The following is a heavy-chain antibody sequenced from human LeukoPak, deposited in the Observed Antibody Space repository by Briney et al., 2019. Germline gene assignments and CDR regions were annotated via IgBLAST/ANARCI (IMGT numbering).Heavy chain of an antibody. J-gene: IGHJ4*02. Sequence: PGGSLRLSCAASGFTFSNYAMHWVRQAPGKGLEWVSGIGGSGDKTYYTDSVKGRFTISRDNSKNTLYLQVSSLRGEDTAVYYCAKVVAGNIDYYFDYWGQGILVAVSS. D-gene: IGHD2/OR15-2a*01. CDR2: IGGSGDKT. CDR1: GFTFSNYA. V-gene: IGHV3-23*01. CDR3: AKVVAGNIDYYFDY.